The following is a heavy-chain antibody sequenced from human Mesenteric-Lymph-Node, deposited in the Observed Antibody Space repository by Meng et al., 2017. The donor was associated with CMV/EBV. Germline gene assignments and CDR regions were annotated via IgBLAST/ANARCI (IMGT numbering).Heavy chain of an antibody. CDR3: ARAPNYYDSSGYFDY. Sequence: GGSLRLSCAASGFTFSSYAMHWVRQAPGKGLEWVAVISYDGSNKYYADSVKGRFTISRDNSQNTLYLQMNSLRAEDTAVYYCARAPNYYDSSGYFDYWGQGTLVTVSS. CDR1: GFTFSSYA. V-gene: IGHV3-30*04. J-gene: IGHJ4*02. D-gene: IGHD3-22*01. CDR2: ISYDGSNK.